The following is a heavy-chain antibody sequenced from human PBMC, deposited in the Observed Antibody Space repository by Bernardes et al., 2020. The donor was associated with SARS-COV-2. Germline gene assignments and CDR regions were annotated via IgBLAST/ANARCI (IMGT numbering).Heavy chain of an antibody. CDR1: GFTFSSYW. CDR2: IKQDGSEK. D-gene: IGHD3-9*01. J-gene: IGHJ6*02. V-gene: IGHV3-7*01. Sequence: GSLRLSCAASGFTFSSYWMSWVRQAPGKGLEWVANIKQDGSEKYYVDSVKGRFTISRDNAKNTLYPQMNSLRAEDTAVYYCARGEVRYFDWLLPSGTTYYYGMDVWGQGTTVTVSS. CDR3: ARGEVRYFDWLLPSGTTYYYGMDV.